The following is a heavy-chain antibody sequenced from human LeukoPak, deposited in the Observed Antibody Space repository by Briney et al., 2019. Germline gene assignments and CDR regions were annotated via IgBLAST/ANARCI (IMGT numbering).Heavy chain of an antibody. V-gene: IGHV3-53*04. Sequence: PGGSLRLSCAASGFSVSSSYMNWVRQAPGKGLEWVSVLYSGGNTYYADSVRGRFTISRHNSNNTLYLQMNSLRAEDTAVYYCARESGSGGWGGFDYWGQGILVTVSS. D-gene: IGHD6-19*01. CDR2: LYSGGNT. CDR3: ARESGSGGWGGFDY. CDR1: GFSVSSSY. J-gene: IGHJ4*02.